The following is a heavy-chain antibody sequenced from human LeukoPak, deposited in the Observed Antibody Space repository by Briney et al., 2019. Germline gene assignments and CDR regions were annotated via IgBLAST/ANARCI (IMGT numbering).Heavy chain of an antibody. Sequence: SETLSLTCAVSGGSISSSNWWSWVRQPPGKGLEWIGEVYHSGGTNYNPSLKSRVTISVDKSKNQFSLKLSSVTAADTAVYYCARLGDSSGYYAFDYWGQGTLVTVSS. CDR3: ARLGDSSGYYAFDY. D-gene: IGHD3-22*01. CDR2: VYHSGGT. J-gene: IGHJ4*02. CDR1: GGSISSSNW. V-gene: IGHV4-4*02.